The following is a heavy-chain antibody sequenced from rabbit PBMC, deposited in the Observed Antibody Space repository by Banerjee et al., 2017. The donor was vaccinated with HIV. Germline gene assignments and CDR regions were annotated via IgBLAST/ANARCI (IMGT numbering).Heavy chain of an antibody. CDR2: INTATGKA. Sequence: QEQLEESGGGLVQPGGSLKLSCTASGFSFSNKAVMCWVRQAPGKGLEWIACINTATGKAVYASWAKGRFTISKTSSTTVTLQMTSLTAADTATYFCARGAWSDDCMNLWGPGTLVTVS. CDR3: ARGAWSDDCMNL. D-gene: IGHD2-1*01. CDR1: GFSFSNKAV. J-gene: IGHJ4*01. V-gene: IGHV1S45*01.